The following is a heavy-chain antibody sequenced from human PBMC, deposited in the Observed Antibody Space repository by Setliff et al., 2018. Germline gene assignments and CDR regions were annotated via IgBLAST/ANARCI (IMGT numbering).Heavy chain of an antibody. CDR3: ARTGYRLAHWFDP. CDR1: GYTYTSYG. J-gene: IGHJ5*02. Sequence: ASVKVSCKASGYTYTSYGISWVRQAPGQGLEWMGWISAYNGNTNYAQKLQGRVTMTTDTSTSTAYMELRSLRSDDTACYSCARTGYRLAHWFDPWAREPWSPSPQ. D-gene: IGHD6-13*01. V-gene: IGHV1-18*01. CDR2: ISAYNGNT.